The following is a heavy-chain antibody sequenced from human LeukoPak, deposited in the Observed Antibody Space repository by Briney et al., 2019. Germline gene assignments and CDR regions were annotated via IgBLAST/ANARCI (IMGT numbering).Heavy chain of an antibody. Sequence: GTSLRLSCAASGLTFSSYAMHWVRQAPGKGLEWVAFISHDGGSQYYADSVKGRFTISRDSSRDTLYLQMDSLRADDTAVYYCARERTGYYMACWGQGTLVTVSS. CDR1: GLTFSSYA. CDR3: ARERTGYYMAC. CDR2: ISHDGGSQ. J-gene: IGHJ4*02. V-gene: IGHV3-30-3*01. D-gene: IGHD3/OR15-3a*01.